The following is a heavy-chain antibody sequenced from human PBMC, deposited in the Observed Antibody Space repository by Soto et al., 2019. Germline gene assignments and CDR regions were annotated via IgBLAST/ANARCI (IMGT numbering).Heavy chain of an antibody. D-gene: IGHD1-26*01. CDR3: VGPHLYYYDY. V-gene: IGHV3-23*01. CDR2: IGVSGAKT. Sequence: GGSLRLSCAASGFTFSSYAMNWVRQAPGKGLEWVSAIGVSGAKTYYADSVKGRFTVSRDNSRKTLFLQMDSLRAEDTAVYYFVGPHLYYYDYWGQGTLVTVSS. J-gene: IGHJ4*02. CDR1: GFTFSSYA.